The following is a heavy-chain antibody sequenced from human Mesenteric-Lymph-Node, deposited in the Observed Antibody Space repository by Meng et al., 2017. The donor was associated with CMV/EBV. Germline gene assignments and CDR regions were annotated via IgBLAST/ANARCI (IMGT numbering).Heavy chain of an antibody. CDR1: GGSFSGYN. V-gene: IGHV4-34*01. CDR2: INHSGST. D-gene: IGHD4-23*01. J-gene: IGHJ4*02. CDR3: ARHQRWLKSEGGFNY. Sequence: QVQLQRWGAGLLKPSQTLSPTCACCGGSFSGYNWSRIRPPPGKGLEWIGEINHSGSTNYNPSLKSRVTISVDTSKNQFSLKLSSVTAADTAVYYCARHQRWLKSEGGFNYWGQGTLVTVSS.